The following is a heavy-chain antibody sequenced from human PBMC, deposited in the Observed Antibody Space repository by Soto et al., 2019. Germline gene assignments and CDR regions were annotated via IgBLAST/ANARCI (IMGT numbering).Heavy chain of an antibody. CDR2: ISWNSGSI. V-gene: IGHV3-9*01. CDR1: GFTFDDYA. D-gene: IGHD2-15*01. CDR3: AKDIGSNCSGGSCYSRDYYYYGMDV. Sequence: VQLVESGGGLVQPGRSLRLSCAASGFTFDDYAMHWVRQAPGKGLEWVSGISWNSGSIGYADSVKGRFTISRDNAKNSLYLQMNSLRAEDTALYYCAKDIGSNCSGGSCYSRDYYYYGMDVWGQGTTVTVSS. J-gene: IGHJ6*02.